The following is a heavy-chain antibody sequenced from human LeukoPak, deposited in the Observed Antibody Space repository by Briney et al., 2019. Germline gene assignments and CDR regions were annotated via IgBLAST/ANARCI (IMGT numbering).Heavy chain of an antibody. V-gene: IGHV3-11*03. J-gene: IGHJ3*02. D-gene: IGHD5-24*01. CDR1: GFTFSDYY. Sequence: GGSLRLSCAASGFTFSDYYMTWIRQAPGKRLEWVSYISSSSSYTNYAGSVKGRFTISRDNAKNSLYLQMNSLRAEDTAVYYCARSLEMATVRSGFDIWGQGTMVAVSS. CDR2: ISSSSSYT. CDR3: ARSLEMATVRSGFDI.